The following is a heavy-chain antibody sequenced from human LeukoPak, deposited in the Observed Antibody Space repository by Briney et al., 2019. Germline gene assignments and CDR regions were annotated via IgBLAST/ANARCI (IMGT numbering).Heavy chain of an antibody. CDR2: IIPILGIA. J-gene: IGHJ3*02. CDR3: ASLYCSGGSCYSPFGAFDI. CDR1: GGTFSSYA. Sequence: SVKVSCKASGGTFSSYAISWVRQAPGQGLEWMGRIIPILGIANYAQKFQGRVTITADKSTSTAYMEPSSLRSEDTAVYYCASLYCSGGSCYSPFGAFDIWGQGTMVTVSS. V-gene: IGHV1-69*04. D-gene: IGHD2-15*01.